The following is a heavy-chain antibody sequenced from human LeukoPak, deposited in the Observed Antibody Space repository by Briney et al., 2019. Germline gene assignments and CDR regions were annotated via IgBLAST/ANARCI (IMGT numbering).Heavy chain of an antibody. CDR3: ARVRGSSGWYKY. Sequence: GGSESLSRALSAVTFGIYSMSWVRQAPGRGREWVLAIRGNGGSTYYADSVKGRFTISRDNAKNTLYLQMNSLRAEDTAVYYCARVRGSSGWYKYGGQGTLVTVSS. CDR2: IRGNGGST. CDR1: AVTFGIYS. D-gene: IGHD6-19*01. V-gene: IGHV3-23*01. J-gene: IGHJ4*02.